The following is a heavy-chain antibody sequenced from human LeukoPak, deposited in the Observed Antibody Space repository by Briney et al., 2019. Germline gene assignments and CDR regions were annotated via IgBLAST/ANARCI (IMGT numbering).Heavy chain of an antibody. D-gene: IGHD2-2*01. CDR3: AREYCSSTSCSQT. V-gene: IGHV3-53*01. Sequence: GGSLRLSCAASGFTVSSNYMSWVRQAPGKGLEWVSVIYSGGSTYYADSVKGRFTISRDNSKNTLYLQMNSLRAEDTAVYYCAREYCSSTSCSQTWGQGTLVTVSS. CDR2: IYSGGST. CDR1: GFTVSSNY. J-gene: IGHJ5*02.